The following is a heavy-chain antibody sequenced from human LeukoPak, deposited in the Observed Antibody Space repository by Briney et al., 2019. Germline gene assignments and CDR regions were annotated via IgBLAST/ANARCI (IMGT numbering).Heavy chain of an antibody. CDR2: INDVSSDI. V-gene: IGHV3-21*05. CDR3: ARDTYQQGLIDC. CDR1: EFTFSLYA. J-gene: IGHJ4*02. Sequence: GGSLRLSCAASEFTFSLYAMNWVRQAPGKGLEWVSYINDVSSDIHYADSVKGRFTISRDNAKNTLSLQMNSLRAEDTAVYYCARDTYQQGLIDCWGQGTLVTVSS. D-gene: IGHD2-2*01.